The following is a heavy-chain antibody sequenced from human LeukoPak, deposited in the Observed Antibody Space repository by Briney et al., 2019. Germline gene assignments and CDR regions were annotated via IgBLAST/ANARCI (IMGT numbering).Heavy chain of an antibody. J-gene: IGHJ3*02. D-gene: IGHD3-22*01. CDR3: ARAYTYYYDSSGWDAFDI. V-gene: IGHV3-21*01. CDR2: ISSSSSYI. Sequence: GGSLRLSCAASGFTFSSYSMNWVRQAPGKGLEWVSSISSSSSYIYYADSVKGRFTISRDNAKNSLYLQMNSLRAEDTAVYYCARAYTYYYDSSGWDAFDIWGQGTMVTVSS. CDR1: GFTFSSYS.